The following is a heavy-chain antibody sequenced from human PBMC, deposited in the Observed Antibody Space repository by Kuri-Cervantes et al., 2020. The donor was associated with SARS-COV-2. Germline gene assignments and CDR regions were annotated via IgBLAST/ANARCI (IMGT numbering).Heavy chain of an antibody. CDR3: ARDGGRDDYIWGSYRLFDY. V-gene: IGHV3-7*01. CDR1: GFTFSSYW. J-gene: IGHJ4*02. CDR2: IKQDGSEK. D-gene: IGHD3-16*02. Sequence: GESLKISCAASGFTFSSYWMSWVRQAPGKGLEWVANIKQDGSEKYYVDSVKGRFTISRDNAKNSLYLQMNSLRAEDTAVYYCARDGGRDDYIWGSYRLFDYWGQGTLVTVSS.